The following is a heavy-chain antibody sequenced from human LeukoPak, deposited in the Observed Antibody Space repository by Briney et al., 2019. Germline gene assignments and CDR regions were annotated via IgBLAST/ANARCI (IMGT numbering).Heavy chain of an antibody. CDR2: ISYDGSNK. CDR1: GFTFSSYA. V-gene: IGHV3-30-3*01. Sequence: GSLRLSCAASGFTFSSYAMHWVRQAPGKGLEWVAVISYDGSNKYYADSVKGRFTISRDNSKNTLYLQMNSLRAEDTAVYYCAKDHRFLEWFDYWGQGTLVTVSS. J-gene: IGHJ4*02. CDR3: AKDHRFLEWFDY. D-gene: IGHD3-3*01.